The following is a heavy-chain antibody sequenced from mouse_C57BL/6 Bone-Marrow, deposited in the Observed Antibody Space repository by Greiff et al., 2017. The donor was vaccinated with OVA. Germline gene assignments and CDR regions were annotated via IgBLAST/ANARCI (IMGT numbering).Heavy chain of an antibody. CDR3: ARGGGSSSYYFDY. Sequence: EVKLQESGAELVRPGSSVKMSCKTSGYTFTSYGINWVKQRPGQGLEWIGYIYIGNGYNEYNEKFKGKATLTSDTSSSTAYMQLSSLTSEDSAIYFCARGGGSSSYYFDYWGQGTTLTVSS. CDR2: IYIGNGYN. V-gene: IGHV1-58*01. CDR1: GYTFTSYG. D-gene: IGHD1-1*01. J-gene: IGHJ2*01.